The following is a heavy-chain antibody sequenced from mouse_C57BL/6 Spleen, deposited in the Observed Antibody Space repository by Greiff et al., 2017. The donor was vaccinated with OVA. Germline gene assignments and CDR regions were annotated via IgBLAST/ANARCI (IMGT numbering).Heavy chain of an antibody. CDR3: TREGLDSSGPFAY. V-gene: IGHV5-9-1*02. CDR1: GFTFSSYA. Sequence: EVKLMESGEGLVKPGGSLKLSCAASGFTFSSYAMSWVRQTPEKRLEWVAYISSGGDYIYYADTVKGRFTISRDNARNTLYLQMSSLKSDDTAMYYCTREGLDSSGPFAYWGQGTLVTVSA. CDR2: ISSGGDYI. J-gene: IGHJ3*01. D-gene: IGHD3-2*02.